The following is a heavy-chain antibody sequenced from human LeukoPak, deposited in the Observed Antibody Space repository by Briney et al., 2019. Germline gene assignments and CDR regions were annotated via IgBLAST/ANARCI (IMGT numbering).Heavy chain of an antibody. D-gene: IGHD6-6*01. CDR1: GFTFSSYA. CDR3: AKEGSGVAARGFLYYFDY. Sequence: PGGSLRLSCAASGFTFSSYAMSWVRQAPGKGLEWVSAISGSGGSTYYADSVKGRFTISRDNSKNTLYLQMNSLRAEDTAVYYCAKEGSGVAARGFLYYFDYWGQGTLVTVSS. CDR2: ISGSGGST. V-gene: IGHV3-23*01. J-gene: IGHJ4*02.